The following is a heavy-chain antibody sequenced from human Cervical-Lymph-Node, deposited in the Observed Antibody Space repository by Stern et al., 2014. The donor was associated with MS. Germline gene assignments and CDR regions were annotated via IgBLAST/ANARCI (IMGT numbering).Heavy chain of an antibody. CDR2: IYYTGST. J-gene: IGHJ5*02. V-gene: IGHV4-59*01. D-gene: IGHD2-15*01. Sequence: QVQLQESGPGLVKPSETLSLTCSVSGDSISGNYWSWIRQPPGKGLEWIGYIYYTGSTNYNPSLKIRVTISIDTSKTQFSLRLNSVTAADTAVYYCARVVVLAGSRWFDPWGQGILVSVSS. CDR1: GDSISGNY. CDR3: ARVVVLAGSRWFDP.